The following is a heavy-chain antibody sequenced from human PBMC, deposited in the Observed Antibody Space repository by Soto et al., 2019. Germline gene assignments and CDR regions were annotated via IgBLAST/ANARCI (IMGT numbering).Heavy chain of an antibody. V-gene: IGHV3-33*01. J-gene: IGHJ3*02. CDR2: ICYDGSNK. D-gene: IGHD2-8*01. Sequence: QVQLVESGGGVVQPGRSLRLSCAASGFTFSTYGMHWVRQAPGKGLEWVAVICYDGSNKYYADSVKGRFTISRDNSKNTLYLQMNSLRAEDTAIYYCARERVPYCINGVCYPDAFDIWGQGTMVTVSS. CDR1: GFTFSTYG. CDR3: ARERVPYCINGVCYPDAFDI.